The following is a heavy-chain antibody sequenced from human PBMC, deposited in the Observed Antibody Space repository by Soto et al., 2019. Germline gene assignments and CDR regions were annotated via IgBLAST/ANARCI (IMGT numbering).Heavy chain of an antibody. J-gene: IGHJ6*03. D-gene: IGHD1-1*01. Sequence: QVQLVQSGAEVKKPGSSVKVSCKASGGTFSSYTISWVRQAPGQGLEWMGRIIPILGIANYAQKFQGRVTINGEKCTSQAYMELGRLGSEDTAVYYCASGERLQKYYYYFYLDVWGKGTTVTVSS. CDR1: GGTFSSYT. CDR2: IIPILGIA. V-gene: IGHV1-69*02. CDR3: ASGERLQKYYYYFYLDV.